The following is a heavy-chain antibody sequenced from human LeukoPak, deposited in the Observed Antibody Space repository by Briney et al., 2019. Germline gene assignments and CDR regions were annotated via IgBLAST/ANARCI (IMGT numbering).Heavy chain of an antibody. D-gene: IGHD1-26*01. V-gene: IGHV3-74*01. CDR3: ARVYSGSYFGEPPDSPRNLDY. Sequence: GGSLRFSCAASGFTFSSYWMHWVRQAPGKGLVWVSRINSDGSSTSYADSVKGRFTISRDNAKNTLYLQMNSLRAEDTAVYYCARVYSGSYFGEPPDSPRNLDYWGQGTLVTVSS. J-gene: IGHJ4*02. CDR2: INSDGSST. CDR1: GFTFSSYW.